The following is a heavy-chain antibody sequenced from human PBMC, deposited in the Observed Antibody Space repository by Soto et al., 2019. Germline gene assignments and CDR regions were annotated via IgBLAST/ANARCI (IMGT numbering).Heavy chain of an antibody. CDR2: ISGSGGST. Sequence: GGSLRLSCAASGFTFSSYAMSWVRQAPGKGREWVSAISGSGGSTYYADSVKGRVTISRDNSKNTLYLQMNSMRAEDTAVYYCANVVDTAMFPSFGYWGQGTLVTVSS. CDR3: ANVVDTAMFPSFGY. CDR1: GFTFSSYA. D-gene: IGHD5-18*01. V-gene: IGHV3-23*01. J-gene: IGHJ4*02.